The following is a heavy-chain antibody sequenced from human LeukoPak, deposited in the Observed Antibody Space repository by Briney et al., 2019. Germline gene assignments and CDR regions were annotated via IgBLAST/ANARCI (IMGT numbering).Heavy chain of an antibody. D-gene: IGHD6-13*01. Sequence: SETLSLTCTVSGASISDYYWSWIRQPPGKGLECIGYIYYSGSTNYNPSLKSRVTISVDTSKNQFSLKLSSVTAADTAVFYCARAKAAAGIDYFDYWGQGTLVTVSS. J-gene: IGHJ4*02. CDR1: GASISDYY. CDR3: ARAKAAAGIDYFDY. V-gene: IGHV4-59*01. CDR2: IYYSGST.